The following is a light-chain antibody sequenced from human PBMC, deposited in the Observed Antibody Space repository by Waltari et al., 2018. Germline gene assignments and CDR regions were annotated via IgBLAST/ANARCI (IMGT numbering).Light chain of an antibody. CDR2: YSN. CDR1: SSNIGSSY. CDR3: ATWDTTLSILA. V-gene: IGLV1-47*02. Sequence: QSVLTQPPSASGAPGQGVTISCCGDSSNIGSSYVYWFRQLPGTAPKLLIHYSNQRPSGVPDRFSASKSGTSASLAITGLRSDDEADYYCATWDTTLSILAFGGGTRLTVL. J-gene: IGLJ7*01.